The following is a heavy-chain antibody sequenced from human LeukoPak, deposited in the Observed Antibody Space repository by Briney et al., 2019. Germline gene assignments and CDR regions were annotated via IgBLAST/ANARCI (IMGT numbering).Heavy chain of an antibody. CDR1: GYTFTIYY. CDR2: IYPNSGGA. J-gene: IGHJ4*02. CDR3: AREGKIVGAPFDY. Sequence: ASVKVSCKASGYTFTIYYIHWVRQAPGQGLEWMGSIYPNSGGANFAQNFQGRVTLTRDTSSSTAYLELTRLRSDDTAVYYCAREGKIVGAPFDYWGQGTLVTVSS. V-gene: IGHV1-2*02. D-gene: IGHD1-26*01.